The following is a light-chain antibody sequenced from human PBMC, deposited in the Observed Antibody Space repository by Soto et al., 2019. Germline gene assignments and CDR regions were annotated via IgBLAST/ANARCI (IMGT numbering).Light chain of an antibody. CDR1: QGIGND. CDR2: SAS. V-gene: IGKV1-6*01. J-gene: IGKJ1*01. Sequence: AIQMTQSPSSLSASVGDRVTITCRASQGIGNDLGWYQQKPGKAPKLLIYSASNLRSGVPGRFSGSGSGTDFALTISSLQPDDFATYYCQQSYSNTQTFGQGTKVDIK. CDR3: QQSYSNTQT.